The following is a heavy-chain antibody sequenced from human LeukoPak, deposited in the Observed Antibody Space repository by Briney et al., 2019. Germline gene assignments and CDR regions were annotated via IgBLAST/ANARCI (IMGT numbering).Heavy chain of an antibody. CDR3: ARGGSSVNYGMDV. Sequence: GGSLRLSCAASGFTFSSYSMNWARQAPGKGLEWVSSISSSSSYIYYADSVKGRFTISRDNAKNSLYLQMNSLRAEDTAVYYCARGGSSVNYGMDVWGQGTTVTVSS. CDR1: GFTFSSYS. D-gene: IGHD6-6*01. CDR2: ISSSSSYI. J-gene: IGHJ6*02. V-gene: IGHV3-21*01.